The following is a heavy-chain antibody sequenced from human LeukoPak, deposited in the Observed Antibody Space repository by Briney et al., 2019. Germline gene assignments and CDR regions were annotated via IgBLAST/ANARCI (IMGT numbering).Heavy chain of an antibody. J-gene: IGHJ4*02. CDR1: GYSISSDCY. Sequence: SETLSLTCSVSGYSISSDCYWAWIRQPPGQGLKWIGGIYHSGYTYYYPSLKSRVTLSVDTSKNQFSLRLSSVTAADTAVYYCARAPQDSNGYYMRSFDSWGQGTLVIVSS. D-gene: IGHD3-22*01. CDR3: ARAPQDSNGYYMRSFDS. V-gene: IGHV4-38-2*02. CDR2: IYHSGYT.